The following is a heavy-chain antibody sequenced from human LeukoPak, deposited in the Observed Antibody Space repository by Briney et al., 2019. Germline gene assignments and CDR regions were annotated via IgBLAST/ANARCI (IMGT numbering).Heavy chain of an antibody. Sequence: ASVKVSYKASGYTFTSYAMHWVRQAPGQRLEWMGWINAGNGNTKYSQKFQGRVTITRDTSASTAYMELSSLRSEDTAVYYCARDRGSSSSFDPWGQGTLVTVSS. V-gene: IGHV1-3*01. D-gene: IGHD6-13*01. J-gene: IGHJ5*02. CDR2: INAGNGNT. CDR3: ARDRGSSSSFDP. CDR1: GYTFTSYA.